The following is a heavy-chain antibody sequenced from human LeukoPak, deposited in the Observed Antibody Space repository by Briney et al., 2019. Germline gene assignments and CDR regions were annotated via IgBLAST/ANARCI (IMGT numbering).Heavy chain of an antibody. Sequence: GGSLRLSCAASGFTFSSYAMHWVRQAPGKGLEYVSAISSNGGSTYYANSVKGRFTISRDNSKNTLYLQMGSLRAEDMAVYYCARGDIVATTSPFDYWGQGTLVTVSS. CDR1: GFTFSSYA. V-gene: IGHV3-64*01. CDR2: ISSNGGST. J-gene: IGHJ4*02. CDR3: ARGDIVATTSPFDY. D-gene: IGHD5-12*01.